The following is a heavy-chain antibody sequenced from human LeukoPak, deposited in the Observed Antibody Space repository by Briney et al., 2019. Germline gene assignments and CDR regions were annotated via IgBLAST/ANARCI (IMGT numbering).Heavy chain of an antibody. Sequence: ASVTVSFTASGYTFTIYYMHWVRQGPGQGLEWMGISNPSGGSTSYAQKFQGRVTMTRDMSTSTVYMELSSLRSEDTAVYYCARDLPDYSSSFDYWGQGTLVTVSS. CDR2: SNPSGGST. J-gene: IGHJ4*02. V-gene: IGHV1-46*01. D-gene: IGHD6-6*01. CDR1: GYTFTIYY. CDR3: ARDLPDYSSSFDY.